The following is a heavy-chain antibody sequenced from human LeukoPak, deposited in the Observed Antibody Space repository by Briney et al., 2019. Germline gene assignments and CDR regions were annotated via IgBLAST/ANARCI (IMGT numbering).Heavy chain of an antibody. CDR3: AKSNTDHVYGDYFDY. CDR1: GFTFSSYG. Sequence: GRSLRLSCAASGFTFSSYGMHWVRQAPGKGLWWVAVISYDGSNKYYADSVKGRFTISRDNSKKTLYLQMNSLRAEDTAVYYCAKSNTDHVYGDYFDYWGQGTLVTVSS. V-gene: IGHV3-30*18. J-gene: IGHJ4*02. D-gene: IGHD4-17*01. CDR2: ISYDGSNK.